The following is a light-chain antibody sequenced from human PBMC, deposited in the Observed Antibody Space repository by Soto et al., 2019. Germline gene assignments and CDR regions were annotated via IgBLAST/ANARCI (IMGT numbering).Light chain of an antibody. J-gene: IGKJ4*01. CDR3: QQANSCPFT. V-gene: IGKV1D-12*01. Sequence: DIQMTQSPSSVSASVGDRVTITCRASQGISSWLGWYQQKPGKAPKLLIYAASSLQSGVPSRFSGSGSGTDFTLTVSSLQRGDFATYYCQQANSCPFTVGGGTKVEI. CDR2: AAS. CDR1: QGISSW.